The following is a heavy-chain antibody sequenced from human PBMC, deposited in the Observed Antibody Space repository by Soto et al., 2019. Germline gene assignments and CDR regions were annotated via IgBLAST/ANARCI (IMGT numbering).Heavy chain of an antibody. D-gene: IGHD3-22*01. J-gene: IGHJ4*02. Sequence: QVHLVQSGAEVKKPGASVKVSCKASGYIFSTYTMHWVRQAPGQRLEWMGWINAASGNIKYSQNFQGRVTISRDTSASTAYLELSSLRSEDTAVYYCARVSFETSGYADYWGQGTLVTVSS. V-gene: IGHV1-3*01. CDR3: ARVSFETSGYADY. CDR2: INAASGNI. CDR1: GYIFSTYT.